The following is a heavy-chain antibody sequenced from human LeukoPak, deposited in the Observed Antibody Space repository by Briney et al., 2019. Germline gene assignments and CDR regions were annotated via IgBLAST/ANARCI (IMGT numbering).Heavy chain of an antibody. CDR1: AGSISSYY. CDR2: IYYGGST. D-gene: IGHD2-21*01. J-gene: IGHJ6*03. CDR3: ARVVIVYYHYMDI. Sequence: SETLSLTCTVSAGSISSYYWSWIRQPPGKGLEWIGCIYYGGSTNYNPSLKSRVTMSVDTSKNHFSLNPSSVTAADTAVDYCARVVIVYYHYMDIAGNGTTVTVSS. V-gene: IGHV4-59*01.